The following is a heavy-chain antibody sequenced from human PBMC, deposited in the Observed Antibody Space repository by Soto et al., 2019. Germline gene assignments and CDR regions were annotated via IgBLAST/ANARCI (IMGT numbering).Heavy chain of an antibody. D-gene: IGHD6-19*01. Sequence: GGSLRVSWAASGFTFSSYSMNWVLQAPGKGLEWVSSISGSSSSTYYADSVKGRFTISRDNSKNTLYLQMNSLRAEDTAVYYCAKWAYSSGWLDSDYWGQGTLVTVSS. CDR3: AKWAYSSGWLDSDY. CDR2: ISGSSSST. J-gene: IGHJ4*02. CDR1: GFTFSSYS. V-gene: IGHV3-23*01.